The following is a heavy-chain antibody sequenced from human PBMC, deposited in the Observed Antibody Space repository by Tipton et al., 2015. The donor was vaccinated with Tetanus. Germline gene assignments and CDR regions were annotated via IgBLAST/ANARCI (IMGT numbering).Heavy chain of an antibody. D-gene: IGHD3-22*01. CDR1: GGSISNYY. CDR3: ARGAYSYDSSGYYYLLDP. J-gene: IGHJ5*02. V-gene: IGHV4-59*01. CDR2: IYYSGST. Sequence: LRLSCTVSGGSISNYYWSWIRQPPGKGLEWIGYIYYSGSTNYNPSLKSRVTISVDTSKNQFSLKLSSVTAADTAVYYCARGAYSYDSSGYYYLLDPWGQGTPVTVSS.